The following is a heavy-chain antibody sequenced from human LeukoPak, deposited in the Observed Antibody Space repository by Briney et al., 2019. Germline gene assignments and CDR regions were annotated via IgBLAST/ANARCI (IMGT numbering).Heavy chain of an antibody. Sequence: GGSLRLSCAASGFTFSSYAMSWVRQAPGKGLEWVSYISSSSSTIYYADSVKGRFTISRDNAKNSLYLQMNSLRAEDTAVYYCARENAEGMATAAFDIWGQGTMVTVSS. CDR2: ISSSSSTI. CDR3: ARENAEGMATAAFDI. D-gene: IGHD5-24*01. V-gene: IGHV3-48*04. J-gene: IGHJ3*02. CDR1: GFTFSSYA.